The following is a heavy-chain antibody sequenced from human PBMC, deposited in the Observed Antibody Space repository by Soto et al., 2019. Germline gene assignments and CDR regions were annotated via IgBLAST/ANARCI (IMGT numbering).Heavy chain of an antibody. D-gene: IGHD3-3*01. V-gene: IGHV4-4*07. CDR1: GGSISSYY. CDR2: IYTSGST. J-gene: IGHJ6*02. Sequence: PSESLSLTCTVSGGSISSYYWSWIRQPAGKGLEWIGGIYTSGSTNCNAALKSRVSMSIYTSKNQFSLKLSSVTAADTAVYYCSIENYDFWSGDPCYYYGMDVWGQGTTVTVSS. CDR3: SIENYDFWSGDPCYYYGMDV.